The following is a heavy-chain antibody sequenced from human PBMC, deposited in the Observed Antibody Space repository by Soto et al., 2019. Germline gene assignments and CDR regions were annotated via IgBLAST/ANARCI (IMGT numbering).Heavy chain of an antibody. CDR3: ATRLQCQRRPIDS. V-gene: IGHV3-11*01. J-gene: IGHJ4*02. D-gene: IGHD4-4*01. CDR2: INTLSSAI. Sequence: QEHLMESGGGLVTPGGSLRLSCAGSGFIFSDYYITWIRRAPGNGLEWVSYINTLSSAIYYADYVKGRFTSSRDNAKNSVCLPMNSLGAEHTAVYYCATRLQCQRRPIDSWGRGTLVTVSS. CDR1: GFIFSDYY.